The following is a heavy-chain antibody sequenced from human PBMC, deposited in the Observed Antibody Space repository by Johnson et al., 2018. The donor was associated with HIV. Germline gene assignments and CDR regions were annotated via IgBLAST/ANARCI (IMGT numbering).Heavy chain of an antibody. Sequence: QVQLVESGGGVVQPGGSLRLSCAASGITFSNYGMHWVRQAPGKGLEWVAFIRYDGSNKYYSDSVKGRFTISRDNSKNTLQLQMNSLRVEDTALYYCVKEGSESEQGSFEIWGQGTMVTVYS. J-gene: IGHJ3*02. V-gene: IGHV3-30*02. CDR3: VKEGSESEQGSFEI. D-gene: IGHD1-26*01. CDR2: IRYDGSNK. CDR1: GITFSNYG.